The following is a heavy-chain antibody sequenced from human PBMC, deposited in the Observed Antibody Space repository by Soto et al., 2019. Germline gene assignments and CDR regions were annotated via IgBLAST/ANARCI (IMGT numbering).Heavy chain of an antibody. D-gene: IGHD6-13*01. CDR3: AKDRERDAWYEDY. V-gene: IGHV3-23*01. Sequence: PGGSLRLSCVDSGFSFSSYAMSWVRQAPGKGLEWVSVISGSDGSTYYADSVKGRFTISRDNSKNTLYLQMNSLRAEDTAVYYCAKDRERDAWYEDYWGQGTLVTVSS. J-gene: IGHJ4*02. CDR1: GFSFSSYA. CDR2: ISGSDGST.